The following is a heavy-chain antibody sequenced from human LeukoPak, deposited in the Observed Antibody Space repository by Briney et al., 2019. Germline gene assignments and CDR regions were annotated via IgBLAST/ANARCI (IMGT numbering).Heavy chain of an antibody. CDR2: ISSNGGST. CDR3: ARSPESYGFAVDY. CDR1: GFTFSSYA. Sequence: GGSLRLSCAASGFTFSSYAMSWVRQAPGKGLEYVSAISSNGGSTYYANSVKGRFTISRDNSKNTLYLQMGSLRAEDMAVYYCARSPESYGFAVDYWGQGTLVTVSS. J-gene: IGHJ4*02. V-gene: IGHV3-64*01. D-gene: IGHD5-18*01.